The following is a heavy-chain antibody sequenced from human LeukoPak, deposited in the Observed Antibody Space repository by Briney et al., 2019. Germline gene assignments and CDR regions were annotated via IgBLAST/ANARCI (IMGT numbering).Heavy chain of an antibody. D-gene: IGHD5-18*01. Sequence: GGSLRLSCAASGSTFNSYAMSWVRLAPGKGLEWVGHIKSQTDGGTTDYAAPVKGRFTISRDDSKNTLYLQLNSLKTEDTAVYYCTTGTWIQLWLADYWGQGTLVTVSS. J-gene: IGHJ4*02. CDR3: TTGTWIQLWLADY. CDR2: IKSQTDGGTT. CDR1: GSTFNSYA. V-gene: IGHV3-15*01.